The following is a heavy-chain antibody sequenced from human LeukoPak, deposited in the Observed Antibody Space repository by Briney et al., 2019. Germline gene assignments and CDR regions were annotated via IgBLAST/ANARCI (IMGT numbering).Heavy chain of an antibody. V-gene: IGHV1-2*02. CDR2: INPNSGDT. CDR1: GYTFTTYY. CDR3: ARDHNGSCDY. J-gene: IGHJ4*02. D-gene: IGHD1-26*01. Sequence: ASVTVSRKTSGYTFTTYYIHWVRRAPGQGLECMGWINPNSGDTHYAQKFRGTLTMTRDTSNSTVYMELSGLTYDDAAVYYCARDHNGSCDYWGQGTLVSVSS.